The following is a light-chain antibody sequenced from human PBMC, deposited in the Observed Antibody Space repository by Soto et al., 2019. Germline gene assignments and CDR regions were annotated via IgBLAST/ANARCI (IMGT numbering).Light chain of an antibody. Sequence: QSALTQPASVSGSPGQSITISCTGTSSDVGGYNYVSWYQQHPGKAPKLLIYEVSNRPSGVSNRFSGSKSGSTASLTISGLQAEDEADYYCSSYTGSNTVIFGGGTKVTVL. CDR1: SSDVGGYNY. CDR2: EVS. CDR3: SSYTGSNTVI. V-gene: IGLV2-14*01. J-gene: IGLJ2*01.